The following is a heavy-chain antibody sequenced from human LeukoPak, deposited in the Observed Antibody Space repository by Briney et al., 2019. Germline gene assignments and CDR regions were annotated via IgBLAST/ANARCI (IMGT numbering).Heavy chain of an antibody. CDR3: ARGGSGAMDYYCYYMDV. CDR1: GFTFSSYA. V-gene: IGHV3-30*01. CDR2: ISYDGSNK. J-gene: IGHJ6*03. Sequence: PGGSLRLSCAASGFTFSSYAMHWVRQAPGKGLEWVAVISYDGSNKYYADSVKGRFTISRDNSKNTLYLQMNSLRAEDTAVYYCARGGSGAMDYYCYYMDVWGKGTTVTVSS. D-gene: IGHD2-2*01.